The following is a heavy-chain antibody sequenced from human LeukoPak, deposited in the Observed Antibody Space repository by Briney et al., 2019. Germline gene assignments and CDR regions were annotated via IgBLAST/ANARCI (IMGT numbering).Heavy chain of an antibody. CDR1: GFTFGSSA. CDR3: ATHCSGTACHRDY. Sequence: GGSLRLSCAASGFTFGSSAMHWVRQAPGKGLECVAFIQFDGSYKLYSDSVKGRFTISGDNSKNTLYLEMNSLRPEDTSVYYCATHCSGTACHRDYWGQGTLVTVSS. CDR2: IQFDGSYK. D-gene: IGHD2-2*01. V-gene: IGHV3-30*02. J-gene: IGHJ4*02.